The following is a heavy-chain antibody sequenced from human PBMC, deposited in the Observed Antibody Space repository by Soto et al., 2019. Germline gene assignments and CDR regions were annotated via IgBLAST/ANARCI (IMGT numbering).Heavy chain of an antibody. Sequence: PGGSLRLSCAASGFTFSRNNMNWVRQAPGKGLEWVSYISSSSGTIYYADSVKGRFTISRDNAKDSLYLLMNSLRAEDTAVYYCATDPFTSDLSDYWGQGTLVTVSS. CDR3: ATDPFTSDLSDY. CDR2: ISSSSGTI. CDR1: GFTFSRNN. J-gene: IGHJ4*02. D-gene: IGHD2-2*01. V-gene: IGHV3-48*01.